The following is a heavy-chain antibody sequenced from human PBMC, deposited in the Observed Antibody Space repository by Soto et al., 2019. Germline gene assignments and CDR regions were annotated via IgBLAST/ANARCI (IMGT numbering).Heavy chain of an antibody. CDR1: RFTFSTYE. V-gene: IGHV3-48*03. CDR2: ISTSGSTV. CDR3: VRYCSTTLCNGVATRTFDS. D-gene: IGHD2-2*01. J-gene: IGHJ4*02. Sequence: XGSLKLSCAASRFTFSTYEMNWVRQAPGKGLEWVSYISTSGSTVYYADSVKGRFTISRDNTRNSLYLQMNSLRDEDTALYYCVRYCSTTLCNGVATRTFDSWGQGTLVTVSS.